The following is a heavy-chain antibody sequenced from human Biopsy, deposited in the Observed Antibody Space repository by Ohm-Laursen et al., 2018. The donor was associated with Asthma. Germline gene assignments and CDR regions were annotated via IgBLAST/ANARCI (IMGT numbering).Heavy chain of an antibody. Sequence: ASVTASCQTSGYTFNTAGITWVRQAPGQGLEWMGWISVYNGNTKDAQKLQDRVTMITDTSTSTAYMELRSRRSDDTAVYFCARAVDYSHYYGIDVWGQGTTVTVS. CDR3: ARAVDYSHYYGIDV. J-gene: IGHJ6*02. D-gene: IGHD3-10*01. CDR2: ISVYNGNT. V-gene: IGHV1-18*01. CDR1: GYTFNTAG.